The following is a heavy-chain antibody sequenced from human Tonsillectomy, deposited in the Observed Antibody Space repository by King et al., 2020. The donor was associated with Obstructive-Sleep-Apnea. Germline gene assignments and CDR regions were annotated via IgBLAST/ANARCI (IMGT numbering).Heavy chain of an antibody. CDR1: GFTFSSYG. J-gene: IGHJ4*02. CDR3: AVDTAMAPFDY. V-gene: IGHV3-33*01. CDR2: IWYEGSKK. D-gene: IGHD5-18*01. Sequence: VQLVESGGGVVQPGRSLRLSCAQSGFTFSSYGMYWVRPAPGTGLEWVAVIWYEGSKKCYAESVKGLFTISRDNSKNTLYLQMNSPRDEDTAVYYCAVDTAMAPFDYWGQGTLVTVSS.